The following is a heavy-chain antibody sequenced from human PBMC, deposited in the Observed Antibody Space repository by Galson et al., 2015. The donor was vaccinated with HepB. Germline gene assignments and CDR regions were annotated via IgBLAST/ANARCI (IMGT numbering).Heavy chain of an antibody. CDR3: ARDGRRGDLDP. J-gene: IGHJ5*02. CDR1: GFTFSDSN. D-gene: IGHD3-16*01. Sequence: SLRLSCAASGFTFSDSNMHWLRQSPGKGLEWVAVIWYDGTIKSYADSVKGRFTISRDNSKNTLHLQMNSLRAADTAVYSCARDGRRGDLDPWGQGTLVTVSS. CDR2: IWYDGTIK. V-gene: IGHV3-33*01.